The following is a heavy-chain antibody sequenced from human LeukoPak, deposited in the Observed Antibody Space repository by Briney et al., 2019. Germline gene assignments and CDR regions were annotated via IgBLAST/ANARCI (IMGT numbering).Heavy chain of an antibody. CDR2: INHGGST. CDR1: GFTVSSNY. J-gene: IGHJ3*02. Sequence: GSLRLSCAASGFTVSSNYMSWIRQPPGKGLEWIGEINHGGSTNYNPSLMSRVTISVDMSKNQLSLKLSSVTAADTAVYHCARHKLGSPFDAFDIWGQGTMVTISS. CDR3: ARHKLGSPFDAFDI. V-gene: IGHV4-34*01. D-gene: IGHD1-26*01.